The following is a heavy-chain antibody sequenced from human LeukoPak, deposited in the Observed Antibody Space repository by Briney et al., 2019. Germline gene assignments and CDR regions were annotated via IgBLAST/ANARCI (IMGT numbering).Heavy chain of an antibody. CDR2: SSSSGSST. CDR3: TAAPNTTPGSLGH. CDR1: GFSFSDYY. D-gene: IGHD6-25*01. J-gene: IGHJ4*02. Sequence: GGSLRLSCAASGFSFSDYYMNWIRHAPGKGLEWVSYSSSSGSSTYYADSVKGRFTISRDYAKNALFLQMNSLRAEDTAVYYCTAAPNTTPGSLGHWGQGTLVTVSS. V-gene: IGHV3-11*01.